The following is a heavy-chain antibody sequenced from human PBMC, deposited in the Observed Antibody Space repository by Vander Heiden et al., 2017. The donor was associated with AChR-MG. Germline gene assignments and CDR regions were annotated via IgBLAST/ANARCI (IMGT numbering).Heavy chain of an antibody. CDR1: GDSVNSGGYY. V-gene: IGHV4-31*03. D-gene: IGHD1-1*01. CDR2: IYYSGTT. CDR3: ARARHYWNDYYYYYMDV. Sequence: QLQMQESGSGLVKPSQTLSLTCTVSGDSVNSGGYYWSWIRQHPEKGLEWIGYIYYSGTTYYNPSLKSRVTISVDTSKNQFSLKLNSVTAADTAVYYCARARHYWNDYYYYYMDVWGKGTAVTVSS. J-gene: IGHJ6*03.